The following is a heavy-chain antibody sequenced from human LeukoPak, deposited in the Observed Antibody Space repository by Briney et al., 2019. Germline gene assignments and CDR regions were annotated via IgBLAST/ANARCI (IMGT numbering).Heavy chain of an antibody. CDR2: IYYSGST. Sequence: SETLSLTCTVSGGSISSGGYYWSWIRQHPRKGLEWIGYIYYSGSTYYNPSLKSRVTISVDTSKTQFSLKLTPVTAADTAVYYCARDGGGGLDYWGQGTLVTVSS. CDR1: GGSISSGGYY. J-gene: IGHJ4*02. V-gene: IGHV4-31*03. D-gene: IGHD2-15*01. CDR3: ARDGGGGLDY.